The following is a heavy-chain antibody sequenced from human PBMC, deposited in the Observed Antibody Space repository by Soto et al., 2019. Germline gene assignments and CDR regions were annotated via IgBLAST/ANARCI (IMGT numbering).Heavy chain of an antibody. V-gene: IGHV3-33*01. CDR3: ARGAPPLLWFGELLSDFDY. J-gene: IGHJ4*02. Sequence: QVQLVESGGGVVQPGRSLRLSCAASGFTFSSYGMHWVRQAPGKGLEWVAVIWYDGSNKYYADSVKGRFTISRDNSKNTLYLQMNSLRAEDTAVYYCARGAPPLLWFGELLSDFDYWGQGTLVTVSS. D-gene: IGHD3-10*01. CDR2: IWYDGSNK. CDR1: GFTFSSYG.